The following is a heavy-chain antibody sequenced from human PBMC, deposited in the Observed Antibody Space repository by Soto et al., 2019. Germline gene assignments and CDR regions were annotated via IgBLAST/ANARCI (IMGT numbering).Heavy chain of an antibody. Sequence: ASVKVSCKASGYTFTGYYVHWARQAPGQGLDWMGWINPNSGDTYLAQRFQGRVTMNRDTSIGTAYMELRGLTSDDTAEYYCAKGGAIVADRHSVHLYKGLDVWGQGPTVPVS. CDR1: GYTFTGYY. J-gene: IGHJ6*02. CDR3: AKGGAIVADRHSVHLYKGLDV. CDR2: INPNSGDT. V-gene: IGHV1-2*02. D-gene: IGHD5-12*01.